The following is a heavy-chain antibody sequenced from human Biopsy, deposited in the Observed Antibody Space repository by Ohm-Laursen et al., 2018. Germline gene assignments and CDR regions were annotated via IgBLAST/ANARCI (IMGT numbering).Heavy chain of an antibody. Sequence: SSVKVSCKASGGAFTNYAINWVRQAPGHGLEWMGGIITVSETAGYAERFQGRVTITADVTTTTAYMDLSGLRPEDTAVYYCVAYPSSGFFENNDDFAMDVWGQGTTVSVSS. J-gene: IGHJ6*02. CDR1: GGAFTNYA. CDR3: VAYPSSGFFENNDDFAMDV. CDR2: IITVSETA. D-gene: IGHD6-19*01. V-gene: IGHV1-69*01.